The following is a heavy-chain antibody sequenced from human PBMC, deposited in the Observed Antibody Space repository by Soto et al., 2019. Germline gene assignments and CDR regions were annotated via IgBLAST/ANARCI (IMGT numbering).Heavy chain of an antibody. CDR3: ARTLREEVLWSGGVYYYYGMDV. J-gene: IGHJ6*02. D-gene: IGHD3-10*01. Sequence: GGSLRLSCTASGFTFSSYDMHWVRQATGKGLEWVSAIGTAGDTYYPGSVKGRFTISRENAKNSLYLQMNSLRAEDTAVYYCARTLREEVLWSGGVYYYYGMDVWGQGTTVTVSS. CDR2: IGTAGDT. V-gene: IGHV3-13*01. CDR1: GFTFSSYD.